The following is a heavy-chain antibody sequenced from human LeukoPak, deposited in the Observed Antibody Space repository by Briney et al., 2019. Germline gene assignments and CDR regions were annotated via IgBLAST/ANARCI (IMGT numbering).Heavy chain of an antibody. D-gene: IGHD1-26*01. J-gene: IGHJ4*02. V-gene: IGHV1-18*01. CDR1: GGTFSSYA. CDR3: GRDWDWHVQF. CDR2: IGVFNGNR. Sequence: ASVKASCKASGGTFSSYAISWVRQAPGQGLEWIGWIGVFNGNRNYAKSVQGRITLTADTSTNTTYMELRSLTSDDTAVYFCGRDWDWHVQFWGQGTLITVSS.